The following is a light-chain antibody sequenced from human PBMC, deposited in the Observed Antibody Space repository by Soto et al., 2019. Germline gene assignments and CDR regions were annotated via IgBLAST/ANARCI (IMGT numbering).Light chain of an antibody. Sequence: QTVVTQEPSFSVSPGGTVTLTCGLSYGSVSTSYYPSWYQQTPGQAPRTLIYSTNTRSSGVPDRFSGSILGNKAALTITGAQADYESDYYCVLYMGSGIWVFGGGTKVTVL. CDR1: YGSVSTSYY. CDR2: STN. V-gene: IGLV8-61*01. J-gene: IGLJ3*02. CDR3: VLYMGSGIWV.